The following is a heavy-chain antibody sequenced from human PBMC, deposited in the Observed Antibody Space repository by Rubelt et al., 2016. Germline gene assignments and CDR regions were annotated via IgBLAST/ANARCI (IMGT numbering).Heavy chain of an antibody. D-gene: IGHD2-2*01. CDR3: ARRNLVVVSVAEYNWFDP. Sequence: QVQLVQSGAEVKKPGSSVKVSCKASGGTFSHSAISWVRQVPGHGLEWMGWLDPHRGDTNCAQKFQGRVTRTRDMSISTAYMELSSLRSDDTAVYYCARRNLVVVSVAEYNWFDPWGQGTLVTVSS. CDR1: GGTFSHSA. V-gene: IGHV1-2*02. CDR2: LDPHRGDT. J-gene: IGHJ5*02.